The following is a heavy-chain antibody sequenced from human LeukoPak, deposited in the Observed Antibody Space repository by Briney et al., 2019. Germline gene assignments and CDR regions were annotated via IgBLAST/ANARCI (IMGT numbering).Heavy chain of an antibody. CDR1: GGSISSSSYY. CDR3: VRDGSGNSNYFDY. V-gene: IGHV4-39*07. Sequence: SETLSLTCTVSGGSISSSSYYWGWIRQPPGKGLEWIGSIYYSGSTYYNPSLKSRVTISVDTSKNQFSLKLSSVTATDTAVYYCVRDGSGNSNYFDYWGQGTLVTVSS. CDR2: IYYSGST. D-gene: IGHD3-10*01. J-gene: IGHJ4*02.